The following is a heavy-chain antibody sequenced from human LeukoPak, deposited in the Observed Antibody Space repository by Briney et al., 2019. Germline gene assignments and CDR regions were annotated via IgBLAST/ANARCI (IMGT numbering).Heavy chain of an antibody. J-gene: IGHJ4*02. D-gene: IGHD6-19*01. V-gene: IGHV1-46*01. CDR1: GYTFTSYY. Sequence: ASVKVSCKASGYTFTSYYMHWVRQAPGQGLEWMGIINPSGGSTSYAQKFQGRVTMTRDTSTSTVYMELSSMRSEDTAVYYCAREEQWLVHDYWGQETLVTVSS. CDR2: INPSGGST. CDR3: AREEQWLVHDY.